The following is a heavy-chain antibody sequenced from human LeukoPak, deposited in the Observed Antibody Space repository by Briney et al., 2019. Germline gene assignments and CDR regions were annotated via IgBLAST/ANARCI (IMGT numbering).Heavy chain of an antibody. J-gene: IGHJ4*02. V-gene: IGHV1-46*01. CDR1: GYTFTNYT. Sequence: ASVKVSCKASGYTFTNYTLNWVRQAPGQGLEWMGIINPSGGSTSYAQKFQGRVTMTRDASTSTVYMELSSLRSEDTAVYYCARADEFDYWGQGTLVTVSS. CDR2: INPSGGST. CDR3: ARADEFDY.